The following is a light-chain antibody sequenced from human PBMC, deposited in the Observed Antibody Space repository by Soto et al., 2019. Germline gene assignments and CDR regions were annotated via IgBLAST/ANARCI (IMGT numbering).Light chain of an antibody. Sequence: EIVLTQSPGTLSLSPGERATLSCRASQSVSSNYLAWYQQKPGQAPRLLMYGASSRATGIPDRFSGSGSGTDFTLTISRLEPEDFAVYYCQQYDTSPPVYTFGQGTKLELK. V-gene: IGKV3-20*01. J-gene: IGKJ2*01. CDR3: QQYDTSPPVYT. CDR2: GAS. CDR1: QSVSSNY.